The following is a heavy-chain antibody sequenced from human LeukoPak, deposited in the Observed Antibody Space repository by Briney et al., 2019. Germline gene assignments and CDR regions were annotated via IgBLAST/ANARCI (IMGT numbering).Heavy chain of an antibody. Sequence: GGSLRLSCAASGFTFSSHAMTWVRQAPGKGLEWVSGISGSGGSTYNADSVKGRFTISRDNSKNTLYLQMNSLRAEDTAVYYCAKDTLGLFDYWGQGTLVTVSS. J-gene: IGHJ4*02. V-gene: IGHV3-23*01. D-gene: IGHD3/OR15-3a*01. CDR3: AKDTLGLFDY. CDR2: ISGSGGST. CDR1: GFTFSSHA.